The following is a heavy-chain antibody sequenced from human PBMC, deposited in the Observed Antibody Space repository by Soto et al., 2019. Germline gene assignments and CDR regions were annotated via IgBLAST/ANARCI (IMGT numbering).Heavy chain of an antibody. CDR1: GFTFSSYS. Sequence: LRLSCAASGFTFSSYSMNWVRQAPGKGLEWVSSISSSSSYIYYADSVKGRFTISRDNAKNSLYLQMNSLRAEDTAVYYCAGLGLYDSSGYPAFSDYWGQGTLVTVSS. CDR2: ISSSSSYI. CDR3: AGLGLYDSSGYPAFSDY. J-gene: IGHJ4*02. D-gene: IGHD3-22*01. V-gene: IGHV3-21*01.